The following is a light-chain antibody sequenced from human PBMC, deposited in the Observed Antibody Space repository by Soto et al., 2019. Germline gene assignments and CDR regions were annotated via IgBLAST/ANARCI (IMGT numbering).Light chain of an antibody. J-gene: IGKJ1*01. V-gene: IGKV3-20*01. Sequence: EIVLTQSPGTLSLSPGERATLSCRASQSVNSNSLAWSQHKPGQAPRLLIYAASSRVTGIPDKYSGSGSGTDFTLTISRLEPEDFAVYYCQQYGSSSLTFGHGTKVEIK. CDR2: AAS. CDR1: QSVNSNS. CDR3: QQYGSSSLT.